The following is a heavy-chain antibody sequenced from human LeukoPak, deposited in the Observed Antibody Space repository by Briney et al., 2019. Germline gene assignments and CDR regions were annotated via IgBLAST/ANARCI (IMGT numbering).Heavy chain of an antibody. Sequence: ETLSLTCTVSGGSISSYYWSWIRQPPGKGLEWVSIMYSGGGTDYADSVKGRFTISRDNSKNTVYLQMNNLRAEDTAVYYCARDPSPYYSDYGHWGQGTLVIVSS. CDR1: GGSISSYY. CDR3: ARDPSPYYSDYGH. V-gene: IGHV3-66*01. CDR2: MYSGGGT. D-gene: IGHD4-11*01. J-gene: IGHJ4*02.